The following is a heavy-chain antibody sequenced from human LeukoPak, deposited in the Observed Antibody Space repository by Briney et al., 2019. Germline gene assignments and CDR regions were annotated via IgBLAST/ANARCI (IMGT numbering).Heavy chain of an antibody. D-gene: IGHD3-10*01. CDR3: ARERPMVRGGFDY. CDR1: GYTVTGYY. J-gene: IGHJ4*02. V-gene: IGHV1-2*02. CDR2: ITPNSDDT. Sequence: ASVKVSCKASGYTVTGYYIHWVRQAPGQGLEWMGWITPNSDDTDYAQKFQGRVSMTRDTSISTAYMELSSLRSEDTAVYYCARERPMVRGGFDYWGQGTLVTVSS.